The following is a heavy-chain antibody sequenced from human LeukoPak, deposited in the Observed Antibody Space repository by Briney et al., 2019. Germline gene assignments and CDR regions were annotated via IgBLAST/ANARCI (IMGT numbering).Heavy chain of an antibody. CDR1: GGSISSGGYS. D-gene: IGHD6-6*01. J-gene: IGHJ4*02. V-gene: IGHV4-34*01. Sequence: PSETLSLTCAVSGGSISSGGYSWSWIRQPPGKGLEWIGEINHSGSTNYNPSLKSRVTISVDTSKNQFSLKLSSVTAADTAVYYCAKQKRQLVIDYWGQGTLVTVSS. CDR2: INHSGST. CDR3: AKQKRQLVIDY.